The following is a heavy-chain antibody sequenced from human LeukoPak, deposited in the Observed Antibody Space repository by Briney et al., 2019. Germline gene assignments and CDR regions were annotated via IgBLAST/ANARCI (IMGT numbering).Heavy chain of an antibody. CDR1: GGSISTSNYY. V-gene: IGHV4-39*07. D-gene: IGHD5-24*01. CDR3: ARRSRMATIRYFDY. Sequence: SETLSLTCTVSGGSISTSNYYWGWIRQPPGKGLEWIGNIFYSGSTYYSPSLRSRVTISLDTSRNQFSLKLNSVTAADTAVYYCARRSRMATIRYFDYWGQGTLVTVSS. CDR2: IFYSGST. J-gene: IGHJ4*02.